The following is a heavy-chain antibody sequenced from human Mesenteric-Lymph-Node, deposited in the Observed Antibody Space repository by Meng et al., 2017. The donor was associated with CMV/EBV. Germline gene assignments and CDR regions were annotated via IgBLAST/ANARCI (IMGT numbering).Heavy chain of an antibody. D-gene: IGHD3-3*01. J-gene: IGHJ6*02. CDR2: ISGTTGTYI. Sequence: GESLKISCAASGFTFSTYSMNWVRQAPGRGLEFVSSISGTTGTYIYYADSVKGRFTISRDNAKNSLYLQMNSLRAEDTAVYYCARAEKDYDFWSGYYGDYYYGMDVWGQGTTVTVSS. V-gene: IGHV3-21*01. CDR3: ARAEKDYDFWSGYYGDYYYGMDV. CDR1: GFTFSTYS.